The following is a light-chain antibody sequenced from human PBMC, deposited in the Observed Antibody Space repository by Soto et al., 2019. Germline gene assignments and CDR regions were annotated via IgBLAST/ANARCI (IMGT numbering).Light chain of an antibody. CDR2: EGS. CDR1: STDVGSYNL. Sequence: QSALTQPASVSGSPGQSITISCTGTSTDVGSYNLVSWYQQHPDKAPKLMIYEGSKRPSGVSNRFSGSKSGNTASLTISGLQAEDEADYSCCSYAGSSTSVIFGGGTKLTVL. J-gene: IGLJ2*01. CDR3: CSYAGSSTSVI. V-gene: IGLV2-23*01.